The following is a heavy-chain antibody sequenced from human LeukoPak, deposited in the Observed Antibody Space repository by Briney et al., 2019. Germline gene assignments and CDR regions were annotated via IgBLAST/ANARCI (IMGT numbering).Heavy chain of an antibody. D-gene: IGHD6-13*01. Sequence: SETLSLTCTVSGGSISSGSYNWGWIRQPPGKGLEWIGSIYYSGSTYFNPSLKSRITIFVDTSKNQFSLKLSSLTAADTAVYYCARSSTWYFDYWGQGTLVTVSS. CDR3: ARSSTWYFDY. CDR1: GGSISSGSYN. CDR2: IYYSGST. V-gene: IGHV4-39*01. J-gene: IGHJ4*02.